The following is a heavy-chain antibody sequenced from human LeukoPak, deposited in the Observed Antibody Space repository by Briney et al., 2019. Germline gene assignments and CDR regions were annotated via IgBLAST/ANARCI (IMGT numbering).Heavy chain of an antibody. V-gene: IGHV3-23*01. CDR2: ISGSGGST. J-gene: IGHJ4*02. Sequence: RSGGSLRLSCAASEFSVGSNYMTWVRQAPGKGLEWVSAISGSGGSTYYADSVKGRFTISRDNSKNTLYLQMNSLRAEDTAVYYCALAVGYCSSTSCDDYWGQGTLVTVSS. D-gene: IGHD2-2*01. CDR3: ALAVGYCSSTSCDDY. CDR1: EFSVGSNY.